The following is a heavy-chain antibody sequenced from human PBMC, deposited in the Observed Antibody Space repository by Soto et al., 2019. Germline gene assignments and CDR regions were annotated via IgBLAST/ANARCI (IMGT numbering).Heavy chain of an antibody. CDR2: VSYSGST. CDR1: GGAIGGYY. CDR3: ARHGSDSGWLFFDP. V-gene: IGHV4-59*08. J-gene: IGHJ5*02. D-gene: IGHD6-19*01. Sequence: XETLSLPCSLSGGAIGGYYWSWIRQPPGKALEWIGYVSYSGSTDYHPSLKSRVSISIDTSKNQFSLKMISVTAADTAVYYCARHGSDSGWLFFDPWGQGALVTVSS.